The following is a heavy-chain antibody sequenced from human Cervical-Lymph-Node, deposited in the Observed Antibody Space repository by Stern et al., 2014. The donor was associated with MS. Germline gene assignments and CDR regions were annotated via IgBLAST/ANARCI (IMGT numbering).Heavy chain of an antibody. J-gene: IGHJ4*02. V-gene: IGHV1-2*02. CDR3: ARDRGSHSDY. CDR2: ISTDTGGA. Sequence: QLVQSGAEVKKPGASVKVSCKASGYSFTAYFIHWVRQAPGHGLEWMGWISTDTGGANYAQRLQGRVTMTRDTSISTTYMELSRLRSDDTAVYYCARDRGSHSDYWGQGTLVTVSS. CDR1: GYSFTAYF. D-gene: IGHD1-26*01.